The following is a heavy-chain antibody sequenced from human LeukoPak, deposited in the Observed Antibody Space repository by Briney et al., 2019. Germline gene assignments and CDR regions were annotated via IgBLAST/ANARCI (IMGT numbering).Heavy chain of an antibody. CDR2: ISGSGGST. J-gene: IGHJ4*02. CDR1: GFTFSSYA. CDR3: AKFADDYYGSGSYYFFDY. V-gene: IGHV3-23*01. Sequence: PGGSLRLSCAASGFTFSSYAMSWVRQAPGKGLEGVSAISGSGGSTYYADSVKGRFTISRDNSENTLYLQMNSLRAEDTAVYYCAKFADDYYGSGSYYFFDYWGQGTLVTVSS. D-gene: IGHD3-10*01.